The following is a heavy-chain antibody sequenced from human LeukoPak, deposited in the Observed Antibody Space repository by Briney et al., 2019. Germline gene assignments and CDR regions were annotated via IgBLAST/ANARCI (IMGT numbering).Heavy chain of an antibody. D-gene: IGHD3-10*01. CDR1: GGSISSCDYY. V-gene: IGHV4-30-4*01. CDR3: ARDGSGGLDV. J-gene: IGHJ6*02. Sequence: SETLSLTCAVSGGSISSCDYYWSWIRPPPGKGLEWIGYINYSGSIYYNPSLKSRVIISVDTSKNQFSLKLTSVTVADTAVYFCARDGSGGLDVWGQGTTVNVSS. CDR2: INYSGSI.